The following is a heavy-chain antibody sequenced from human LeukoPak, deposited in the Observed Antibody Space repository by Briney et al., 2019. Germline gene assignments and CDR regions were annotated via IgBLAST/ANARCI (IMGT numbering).Heavy chain of an antibody. CDR2: ISAYNGNT. V-gene: IGHV1-18*01. CDR1: GYTFTSYG. J-gene: IGHJ5*02. CDR3: ARGRTAAAVKAFWFDP. Sequence: ASVKVSCKASGYTFTSYGISWVRQAPGQGLEWVGWISAYNGNTNYAQKLQGRVTMTTDTSTSTAYMELRSLRSDDTAVYYCARGRTAAAVKAFWFDPWGQGTLVTVSS. D-gene: IGHD2-2*01.